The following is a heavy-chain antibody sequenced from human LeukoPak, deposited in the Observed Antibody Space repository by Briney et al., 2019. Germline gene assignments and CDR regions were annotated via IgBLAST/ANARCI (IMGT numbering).Heavy chain of an antibody. CDR1: GGSISSYY. J-gene: IGHJ6*03. D-gene: IGHD4-17*01. CDR2: IYTSGST. V-gene: IGHV4-4*07. CDR3: AREGGFNGGGLRNYYYYMDV. Sequence: PSETLSLTCTVSGGSISSYYWSWIRQPAGKGLEWIGRIYTSGSTNYNPSLKSRVTMSVDTSKNQFSLKLSSVTAADTAVYYCAREGGFNGGGLRNYYYYMDVWGKGTTVTVSS.